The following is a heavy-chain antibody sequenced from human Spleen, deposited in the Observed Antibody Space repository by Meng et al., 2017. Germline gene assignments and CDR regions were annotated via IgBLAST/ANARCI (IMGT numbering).Heavy chain of an antibody. CDR3: VPRTTFYDY. CDR2: VDADGGAT. CDR1: GFIFNTYG. J-gene: IGHJ4*02. D-gene: IGHD2/OR15-2a*01. Sequence: EVQLLESGGGLVQPGGSLRLSCVASGFIFNTYGMDWVRQAPGKGLEWVSTVDADGGATYYADSMKGRFTISRGNSKNTLYLQMNSLRVEDTAIYYCVPRTTFYDYWGQGTLVTVSS. V-gene: IGHV3-23*01.